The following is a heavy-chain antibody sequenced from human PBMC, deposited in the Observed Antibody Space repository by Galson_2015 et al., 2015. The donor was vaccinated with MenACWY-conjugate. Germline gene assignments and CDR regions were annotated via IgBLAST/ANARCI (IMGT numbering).Heavy chain of an antibody. CDR2: IHPGDSNT. CDR1: GYTFTTYW. V-gene: IGHV5-51*01. D-gene: IGHD3-10*01. CDR3: ARREGYYGSGRTFSWFDS. J-gene: IGHJ5*01. Sequence: QSGAEVKKPGESLKISCQVSGYTFTTYWIGWVRQMPGKGLEWMGIIHPGDSNTRYSPSFEGQVTISVDKSIRTVYLQWSTLKASDTAMYFCARREGYYGSGRTFSWFDSWGQGTLVTVSS.